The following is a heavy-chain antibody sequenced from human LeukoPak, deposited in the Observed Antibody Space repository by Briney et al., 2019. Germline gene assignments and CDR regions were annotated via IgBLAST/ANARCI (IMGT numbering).Heavy chain of an antibody. Sequence: PGGSLRLSCAASGFTFSSYAMSWVRQAPGKGLEWVSAISGSGGSTYYADSVKGRFTISRDNSKNTLYLQMNSLRAEDTAVYYCAKAGDRSSSSFSDYWGQGTLVTVS. V-gene: IGHV3-23*01. D-gene: IGHD6-6*01. CDR2: ISGSGGST. J-gene: IGHJ4*02. CDR3: AKAGDRSSSSFSDY. CDR1: GFTFSSYA.